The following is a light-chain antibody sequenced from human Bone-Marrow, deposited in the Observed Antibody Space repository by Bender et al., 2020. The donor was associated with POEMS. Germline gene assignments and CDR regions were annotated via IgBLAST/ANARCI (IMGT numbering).Light chain of an antibody. CDR3: SSYRKINTWV. Sequence: QSALTQPASVSGSPGQSITISCTGTSSDIGGFNYVSWYQQHPANAPKLLIYEVNNRPSGVSIRFSGSKSGNTASLTISGLQAEDEADYYCSSYRKINTWVFGGGTKLTVL. V-gene: IGLV2-14*03. CDR1: SSDIGGFNY. J-gene: IGLJ3*02. CDR2: EVN.